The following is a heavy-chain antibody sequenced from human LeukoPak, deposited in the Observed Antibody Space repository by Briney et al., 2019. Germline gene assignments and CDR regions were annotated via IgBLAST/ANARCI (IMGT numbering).Heavy chain of an antibody. D-gene: IGHD6-13*01. CDR2: ISSSSSYI. Sequence: GGSLRLSCAASGFTFSSYSMNWVRQAPGKGLEWVSSISSSSSYIYYADSVKGRFTISRDNAKNSLYLQMNSLRAEDTALYYCARVGAAADTYYYYYYMDVWGKGTTVTVSS. V-gene: IGHV3-21*04. J-gene: IGHJ6*03. CDR3: ARVGAAADTYYYYYYMDV. CDR1: GFTFSSYS.